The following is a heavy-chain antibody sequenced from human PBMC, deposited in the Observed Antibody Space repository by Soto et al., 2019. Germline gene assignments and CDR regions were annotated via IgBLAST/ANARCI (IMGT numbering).Heavy chain of an antibody. CDR3: ARHGGCYDFGAFDI. CDR2: IYSGGST. Sequence: GGSLRLSCAASGFTVSSNYMSWVRQAPGKGLEWVSVIYSGGSTYYADSVKGRFTISRHNSKNTLYLQMNSLRAEDTAVYYCARHGGCYDFGAFDIWGQGTMVTVSS. V-gene: IGHV3-53*04. J-gene: IGHJ3*02. CDR1: GFTVSSNY. D-gene: IGHD3-3*01.